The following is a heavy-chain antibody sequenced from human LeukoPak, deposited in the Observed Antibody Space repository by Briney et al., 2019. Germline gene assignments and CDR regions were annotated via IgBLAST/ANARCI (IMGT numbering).Heavy chain of an antibody. CDR2: TRAKANSYST. J-gene: IGHJ4*02. Sequence: GGSLRLSCAASGFTFSSYSMNWVRQAPGKGLEWVGRTRAKANSYSTEYAASVKGRFTISRDESKNSMYLQMDSLKIEDTAVYYCARDEGDWGQGTLVTVSS. CDR3: ARDEGD. D-gene: IGHD1-26*01. V-gene: IGHV3-72*01. CDR1: GFTFSSYS.